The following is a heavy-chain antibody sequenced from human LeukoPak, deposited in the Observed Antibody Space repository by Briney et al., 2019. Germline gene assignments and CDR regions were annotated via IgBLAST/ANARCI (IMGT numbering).Heavy chain of an antibody. D-gene: IGHD2-2*01. CDR3: ARDKEYQLLKPLTCWFDP. Sequence: ASVKVSCKASGYTFTSYAMNWVRQAPGQGLEWMGWINTNTGNPTYAQGFTGRFVFPLDTSVSTAYLQISSLKAEDTAVYYCARDKEYQLLKPLTCWFDPWGQGTLVTVSS. J-gene: IGHJ5*02. V-gene: IGHV7-4-1*02. CDR1: GYTFTSYA. CDR2: INTNTGNP.